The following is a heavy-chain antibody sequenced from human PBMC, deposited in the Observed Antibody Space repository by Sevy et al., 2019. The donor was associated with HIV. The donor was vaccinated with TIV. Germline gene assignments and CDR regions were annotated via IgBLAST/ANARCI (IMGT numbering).Heavy chain of an antibody. V-gene: IGHV3-30*03. CDR3: ARDFTGFNGMDV. CDR1: GFSFSSYG. Sequence: GGSLRLSCAASGFSFSSYGMHWVRQAPGKGLEWMAVISYHGRNEFYGDSVKGRFTSSRDNSKKTLYLQVNSLRAEDTAVYYCARDFTGFNGMDVWGQGTMVTVSS. D-gene: IGHD3-9*01. CDR2: ISYHGRNE. J-gene: IGHJ6*02.